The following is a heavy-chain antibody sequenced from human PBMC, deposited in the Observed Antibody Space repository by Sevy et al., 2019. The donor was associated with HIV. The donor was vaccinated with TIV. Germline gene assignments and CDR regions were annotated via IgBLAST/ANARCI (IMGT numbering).Heavy chain of an antibody. J-gene: IGHJ4*02. CDR3: ARDGIAARLGLDY. D-gene: IGHD6-6*01. Sequence: GGSLRLSCAASGFTFSSSAMHWVRQAPGKGLEWVALISYDASNIFYADSMKGRFTISRDNSKNTLYLQMNSLRVEDTAVYYCARDGIAARLGLDYWGQRTLVTVSS. CDR1: GFTFSSSA. CDR2: ISYDASNI. V-gene: IGHV3-30-3*01.